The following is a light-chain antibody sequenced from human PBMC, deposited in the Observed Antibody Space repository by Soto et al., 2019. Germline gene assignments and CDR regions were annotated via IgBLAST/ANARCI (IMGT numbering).Light chain of an antibody. J-gene: IGLJ2*01. Sequence: SYELTQPPSVSVAPGQTARITCGGNNIGSKSVHWYQQKPGQAPVLVVYDDSDRPSGIPERFSGSNSGNTATLTISRVEAGDEDDYYCQVWDSSSDHVVFGGGTKVTVL. V-gene: IGLV3-21*02. CDR3: QVWDSSSDHVV. CDR2: DDS. CDR1: NIGSKS.